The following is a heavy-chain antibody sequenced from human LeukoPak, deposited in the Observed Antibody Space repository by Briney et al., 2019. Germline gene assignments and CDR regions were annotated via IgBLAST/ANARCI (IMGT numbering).Heavy chain of an antibody. V-gene: IGHV4-59*01. CDR2: IYYSGST. D-gene: IGHD2-15*01. Sequence: SETLSLTCTVSGGAISSYYWSWIRQPPGKGLEWIGYIYYSGSTNYNPSLKSRVTISVDTSKNQFSLKLSSVTAADTAVYYCARSVEGYCRGGSCYYYSYYMDVWGKGTTVTVSS. J-gene: IGHJ6*03. CDR1: GGAISSYY. CDR3: ARSVEGYCRGGSCYYYSYYMDV.